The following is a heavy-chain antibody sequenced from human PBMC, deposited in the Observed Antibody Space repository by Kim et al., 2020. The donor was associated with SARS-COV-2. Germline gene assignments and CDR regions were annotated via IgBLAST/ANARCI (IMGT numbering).Heavy chain of an antibody. CDR3: ARDRGYGDDNFDY. V-gene: IGHV1-18*01. J-gene: IGHJ4*02. Sequence: NKAQKIQGRVTLTRDTTTSTDFLELRSLRYDDTAVYFCARDRGYGDDNFDYWGQGTLVTVSS. D-gene: IGHD4-17*01.